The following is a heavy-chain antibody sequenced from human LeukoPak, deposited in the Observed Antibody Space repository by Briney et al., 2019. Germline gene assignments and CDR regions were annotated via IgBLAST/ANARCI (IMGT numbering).Heavy chain of an antibody. V-gene: IGHV4-30-2*01. CDR1: GGSISSGGYS. CDR3: AREYYALDL. J-gene: IGHJ2*01. CDR2: IYHSGST. Sequence: SETLSLTCAVSGGSISSGGYSWSWIRQPPGKGLEWIGYIYHSGSTYHNPSLKSRVTISVDRSKNQFSLKLSSVTAADTAVYYCAREYYALDLWGRGTLVTVSS. D-gene: IGHD2-2*01.